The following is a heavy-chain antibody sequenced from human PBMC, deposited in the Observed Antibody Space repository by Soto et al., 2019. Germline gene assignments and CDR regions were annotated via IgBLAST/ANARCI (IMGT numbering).Heavy chain of an antibody. CDR3: ARDLMVRGVIRYFDY. CDR1: GGSISSGGYY. Sequence: SETLSLTCTVCGGSISSGGYYWSWIRQQPGKGLEWIGYIYYSGSTYYNPSLKSRVTISVDTSKNQFSLKLSSVTAADTAVYYCARDLMVRGVIRYFDYWGQGTRVTVSS. CDR2: IYYSGST. D-gene: IGHD3-10*01. J-gene: IGHJ4*02. V-gene: IGHV4-31*03.